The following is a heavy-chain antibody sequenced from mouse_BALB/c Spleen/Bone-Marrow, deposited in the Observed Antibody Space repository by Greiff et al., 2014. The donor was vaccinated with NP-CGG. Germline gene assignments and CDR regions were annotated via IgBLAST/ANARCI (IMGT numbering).Heavy chain of an antibody. Sequence: VQLQQSGAELVKPGASVKLSCTASGFNIKDTYMHWVKQRPEQGLEWIGRIDPANGNTKYDPKFQGKATITADTSSNTAYLQRSSFTSEDTAVYYCARYYYGSSYFDYWGQGTTLTVSS. J-gene: IGHJ2*01. CDR2: IDPANGNT. D-gene: IGHD1-1*01. V-gene: IGHV14-3*02. CDR1: GFNIKDTY. CDR3: ARYYYGSSYFDY.